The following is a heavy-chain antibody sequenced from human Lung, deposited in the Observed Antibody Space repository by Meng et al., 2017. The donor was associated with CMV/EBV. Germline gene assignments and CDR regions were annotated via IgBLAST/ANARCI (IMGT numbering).Heavy chain of an antibody. J-gene: IGHJ3*02. V-gene: IGHV3-30-3*01. CDR2: ISYDGSNK. CDR1: GFTFSSYA. CDR3: AREGVVPAAMRSAFDI. Sequence: GGSXRLSCAASGFTFSSYAMHWVRQAPGKGLEWVAVISYDGSNKYYGDSVKGRFTISRDNSKNTLYLQMNSLRAEDTAVYYCAREGVVPAAMRSAFDIWGQGXMVTVSS. D-gene: IGHD2-2*01.